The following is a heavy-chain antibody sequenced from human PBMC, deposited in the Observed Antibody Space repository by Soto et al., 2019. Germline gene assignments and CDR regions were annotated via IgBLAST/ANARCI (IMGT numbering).Heavy chain of an antibody. V-gene: IGHV1-69*13. CDR1: GGTFSSYA. Sequence: ASVNVSCKASGGTFSSYAISWVRQAPGQGLEWMGGIIPIFGTANYAQKFQGRVTITADESTSTAYMELSSLRSEDTAVYYCARVRGSGSYGDYYYYGMDVWGQGTRVTVSS. D-gene: IGHD3-10*01. CDR2: IIPIFGTA. J-gene: IGHJ6*02. CDR3: ARVRGSGSYGDYYYYGMDV.